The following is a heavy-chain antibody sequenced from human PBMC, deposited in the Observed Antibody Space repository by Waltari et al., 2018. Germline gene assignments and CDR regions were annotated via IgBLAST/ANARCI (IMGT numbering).Heavy chain of an antibody. CDR2: IYWSGART. V-gene: IGHV3-20*04. Sequence: EVQLVESGGGMLRPGGSLRRSCAASGFTFNDYGMSWVCQVPGELLVWVSGIYWSGARTSYADSVNGRFTVSRDNAMNSLYLEMNTLRAEDTALYYCVRDAFGNTIGGVFDYWGQGTLLTVSS. J-gene: IGHJ4*02. CDR1: GFTFNDYG. D-gene: IGHD3-3*01. CDR3: VRDAFGNTIGGVFDY.